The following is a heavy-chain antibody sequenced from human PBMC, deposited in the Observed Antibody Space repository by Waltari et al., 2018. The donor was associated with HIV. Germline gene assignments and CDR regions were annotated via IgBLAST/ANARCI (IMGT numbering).Heavy chain of an antibody. V-gene: IGHV3-7*04. D-gene: IGHD3-10*01. CDR3: ARGGFYGSGSKVN. Sequence: EVQLVESGGGLVQPGGSLRLSCEASGFSLSGNWVSWVRRAQGKGLEWVANIKQDGSEKYYVDSVNGRFTISRDNDENSLYLQMNSLRAEDTAVYYCARGGFYGSGSKVNWGQGTLVTVSS. CDR1: GFSLSGNW. CDR2: IKQDGSEK. J-gene: IGHJ4*02.